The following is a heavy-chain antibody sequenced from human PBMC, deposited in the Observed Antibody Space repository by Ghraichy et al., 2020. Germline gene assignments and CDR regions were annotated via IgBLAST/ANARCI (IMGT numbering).Heavy chain of an antibody. CDR2: IYYNGRT. V-gene: IGHV4-61*03. J-gene: IGHJ5*02. Sequence: SETLSLTCSVSGGSVNSDTYYWSWIRQPPGKGLEWIGFIYYNGRTNFNPSLKSRVTISADTSKNHFSLRLSSVTAADTAVYYCSRAARGWFDPWGQGILVTVSS. CDR1: GGSVNSDTYY. D-gene: IGHD3-10*01. CDR3: SRAARGWFDP.